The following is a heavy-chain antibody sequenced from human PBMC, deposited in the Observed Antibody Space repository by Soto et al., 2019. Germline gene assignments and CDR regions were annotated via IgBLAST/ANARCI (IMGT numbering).Heavy chain of an antibody. CDR3: ATVPTYYYDRSGYANAFDM. V-gene: IGHV4-30-4*01. Sequence: SETLSLTCPVSGGSISSGDYYWSWIRQPPGKGLEWIGYIYYSGSTYHNPSLKSRINISVDTSKNQFSLKLSSVTAADTAVYYCATVPTYYYDRSGYANAFDMWGQGTMVTVSS. D-gene: IGHD3-22*01. J-gene: IGHJ3*02. CDR1: GGSISSGDYY. CDR2: IYYSGST.